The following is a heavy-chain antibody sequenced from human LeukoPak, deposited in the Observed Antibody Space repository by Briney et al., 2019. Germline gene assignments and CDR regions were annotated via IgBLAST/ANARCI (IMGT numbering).Heavy chain of an antibody. CDR3: ARGRIAVAGTKNYFGY. Sequence: PSETLSLTCTVSGGSISSYYWSWIRQPPGKGLEWIGDIYYSGSTNYNPSLKSRVTISVDTSKSQFSLKLSSVTAADTAVYYCARGRIAVAGTKNYFGYWGQGTLVTVSS. D-gene: IGHD6-19*01. J-gene: IGHJ4*02. V-gene: IGHV4-59*01. CDR2: IYYSGST. CDR1: GGSISSYY.